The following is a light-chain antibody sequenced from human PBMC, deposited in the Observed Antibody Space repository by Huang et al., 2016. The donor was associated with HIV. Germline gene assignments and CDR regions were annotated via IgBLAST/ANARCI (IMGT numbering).Light chain of an antibody. CDR2: GAT. V-gene: IGKV3-20*01. CDR1: QRVSTDY. J-gene: IGKJ4*01. CDR3: QQYGNSPLT. Sequence: ETVLTQSPGILSLSPGERATLSCRASQRVSTDYLAWYQQKPGQAPRLLIHGATVRATGIPYMFSGSGSGTDFTLTINRLEPEDFALYYCQQYGNSPLTFGGGTEVEIK.